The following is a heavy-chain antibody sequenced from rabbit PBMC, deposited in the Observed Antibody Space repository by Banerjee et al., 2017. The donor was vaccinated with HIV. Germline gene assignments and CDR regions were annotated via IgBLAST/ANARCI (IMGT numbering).Heavy chain of an antibody. V-gene: IGHV1S40*01. CDR2: IYAGSSGNT. J-gene: IGHJ4*01. CDR3: TRDIYSSGWGGKYYFNL. Sequence: QSLEESGGDLVKPGASLTLTCTASGFSFSNNYYIYWVRQAPGKGLEWIACIYAGSSGNTYYASWAKGRFTISKTSSTTVTLQMTSLTVADTATYFCTRDIYSSGWGGKYYFNLWGQGTLVTVS. CDR1: GFSFSNNYY. D-gene: IGHD4-1*01.